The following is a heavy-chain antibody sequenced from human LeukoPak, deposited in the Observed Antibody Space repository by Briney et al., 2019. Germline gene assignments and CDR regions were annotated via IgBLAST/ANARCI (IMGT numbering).Heavy chain of an antibody. CDR2: IYYSGST. CDR1: GGSISSYY. V-gene: IGHV4-59*08. J-gene: IGHJ2*01. CDR3: ARRGIAAPLWYWYFDL. Sequence: SETQSLTCTVSGGSISSYYWSWIRQPPGKGLEWIGYIYYSGSTNYNPSLKSRVTISVDTSKNQFSLKLSSVTAADTAVYYCARRGIAAPLWYWYFDLWGRGTLVTVSS. D-gene: IGHD6-13*01.